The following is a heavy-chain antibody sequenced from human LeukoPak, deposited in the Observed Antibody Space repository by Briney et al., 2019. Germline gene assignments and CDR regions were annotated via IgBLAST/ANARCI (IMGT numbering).Heavy chain of an antibody. J-gene: IGHJ4*02. D-gene: IGHD1-26*01. V-gene: IGHV3-23*01. CDR1: GFTFSSYA. CDR2: ISGSGGST. Sequence: QSGGSLRLSCAASGFTFSSYAMSWVRQAPGKGLGWVSAISGSGGSTYYADSVKGRFTISRDNSKNTLYLQMNSLRAEDTAVYYCEKDDRVVGGEFDYWGQGTLVTVSS. CDR3: EKDDRVVGGEFDY.